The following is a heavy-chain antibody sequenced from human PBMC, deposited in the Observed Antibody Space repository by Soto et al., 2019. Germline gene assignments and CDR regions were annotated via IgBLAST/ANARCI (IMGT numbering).Heavy chain of an antibody. CDR2: IYYSGST. CDR1: GGSISSGGYY. Sequence: QVQLQESRPGLVKPSQTLSLTCTVSGGSISSGGYYWSWIRQHPGNGLEWIGYIYYSGSTYYNPSRKSRVTISVDTSKNQFSLKLSSVTAADTAVYYCARDRECSGGTCDNYFDYWGQGTLVTVSS. V-gene: IGHV4-31*03. CDR3: ARDRECSGGTCDNYFDY. J-gene: IGHJ4*02. D-gene: IGHD2-15*01.